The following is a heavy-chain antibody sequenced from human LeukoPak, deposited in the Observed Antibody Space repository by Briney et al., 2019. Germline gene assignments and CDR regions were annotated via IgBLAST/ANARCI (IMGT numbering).Heavy chain of an antibody. CDR1: GYTFTTYY. D-gene: IGHD3-22*01. Sequence: ASVKVSCKASGYTFTTYYIHWVRQAPGQGLEWMGIISPSGGSTTYAQKFQDRVTMTRDTSTSTVYMELSSLRSEDTAVYYCARTSGYTFGYWGQGTLVTVSS. CDR3: ARTSGYTFGY. CDR2: ISPSGGST. J-gene: IGHJ4*02. V-gene: IGHV1-46*01.